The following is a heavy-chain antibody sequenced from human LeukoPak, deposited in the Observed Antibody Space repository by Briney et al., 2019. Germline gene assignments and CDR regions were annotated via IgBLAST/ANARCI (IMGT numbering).Heavy chain of an antibody. CDR3: ARRARGNRAYFFDY. J-gene: IGHJ4*02. CDR2: IYYSGRA. CDR1: GGSVSSDDYY. D-gene: IGHD1-14*01. Sequence: SETLSLTCTVSGGSVSSDDYYWSWIRQPPGKGLEWIGYIYYSGRAYYNPSLKSRITISVDTSQNQFSLKLTSVTAADTAVYYCARRARGNRAYFFDYLGQGTLVTVSS. V-gene: IGHV4-30-4*02.